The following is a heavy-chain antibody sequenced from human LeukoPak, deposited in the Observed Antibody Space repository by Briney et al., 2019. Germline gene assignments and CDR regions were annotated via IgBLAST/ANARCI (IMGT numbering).Heavy chain of an antibody. CDR2: ISSSSSYI. Sequence: PEGSLRLSCAASGFTFSSYSMNWVRQAPGKGLEWVSSISSSSSYIYYADSVKGRFTISRDNAKNSLYLQMNSLRAEDTAVYYCARVGWNAFDIWGQGTMVTVSS. CDR1: GFTFSSYS. J-gene: IGHJ3*02. V-gene: IGHV3-21*01. D-gene: IGHD1-1*01. CDR3: ARVGWNAFDI.